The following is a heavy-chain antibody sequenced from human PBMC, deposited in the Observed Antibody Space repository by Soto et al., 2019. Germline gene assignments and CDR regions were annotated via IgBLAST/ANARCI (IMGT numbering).Heavy chain of an antibody. D-gene: IGHD5-18*01. CDR3: ARDTPSSGYRYGHFYYYYGLDV. CDR1: GYTFTGYY. Sequence: ASVKVSCKASGYTFTGYYMHWVRQAPGQGLEWMGWINPNSGGTNYAQKFQGRVTMTRDTSISTAYMELSRLRSDDTAVYYCARDTPSSGYRYGHFYYYYGLDVWGQGTTVTVSS. V-gene: IGHV1-2*02. J-gene: IGHJ6*02. CDR2: INPNSGGT.